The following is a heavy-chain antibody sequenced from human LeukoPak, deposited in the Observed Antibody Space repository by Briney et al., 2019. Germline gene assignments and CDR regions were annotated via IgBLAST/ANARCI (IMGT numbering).Heavy chain of an antibody. Sequence: PGGSLRLSCAASGFTVSNNYMSWVRQAPGKGLEWVLVIYSGTTYYAGSVKGRFTVSSDNSKNTLYLQMNSLRAEDTAVYYCVRDQNCWGQGTLVTVSS. CDR2: IYSGTT. J-gene: IGHJ4*02. CDR3: VRDQNC. CDR1: GFTVSNNY. V-gene: IGHV3-66*01. D-gene: IGHD1-1*01.